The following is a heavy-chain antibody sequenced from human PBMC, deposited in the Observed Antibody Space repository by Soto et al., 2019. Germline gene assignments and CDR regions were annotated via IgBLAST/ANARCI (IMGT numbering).Heavy chain of an antibody. CDR1: GGTFSSYA. D-gene: IGHD6-19*01. V-gene: IGHV1-69*13. CDR3: ARDMAQHSSGWPPFDY. Sequence: GASVKVSCKASGGTFSSYAISWVRQAPGQGLEWMGGIIPIFGTANYVQKFQGRVTITADESTSTAYMELSSLRSEDTAVYYCARDMAQHSSGWPPFDYWGQGTLVTVSS. J-gene: IGHJ4*02. CDR2: IIPIFGTA.